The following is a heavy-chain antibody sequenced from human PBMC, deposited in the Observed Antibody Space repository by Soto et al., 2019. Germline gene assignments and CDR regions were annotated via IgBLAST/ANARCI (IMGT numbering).Heavy chain of an antibody. J-gene: IGHJ4*02. CDR3: AKEQALDYYDSSGYYYSPGGFVSFDY. V-gene: IGHV3-23*01. CDR2: ISGSGGST. CDR1: GFTFSSYA. D-gene: IGHD3-22*01. Sequence: EVQLLESGGGLVQPGGSLRLSCAASGFTFSSYAMSWVRQAPGKGLEWVSAISGSGGSTYYADSVKGRFTISRDNSKNTLYLQMNSLRAEDTAVYYCAKEQALDYYDSSGYYYSPGGFVSFDYWGQGTLVTVSS.